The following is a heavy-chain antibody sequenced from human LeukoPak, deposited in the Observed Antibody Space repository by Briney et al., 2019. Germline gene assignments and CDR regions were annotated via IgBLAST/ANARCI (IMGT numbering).Heavy chain of an antibody. CDR3: ARMVYYYDSSGEIDY. CDR2: IYYSGST. CDR1: GGSISSYY. D-gene: IGHD3-22*01. Sequence: SETLSLTCTVSGGSISSYYWSWIRQPPGXGLEWIGYIYYSGSTNYNPSLKSRVTISVDTSKDQFSLKLSSVTAADTAVYYCARMVYYYDSSGEIDYWGQGTLVTVSS. J-gene: IGHJ4*02. V-gene: IGHV4-59*01.